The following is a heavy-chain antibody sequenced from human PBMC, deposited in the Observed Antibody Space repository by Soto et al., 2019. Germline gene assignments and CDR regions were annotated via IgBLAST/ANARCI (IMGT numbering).Heavy chain of an antibody. D-gene: IGHD3-3*01. CDR2: IYYSGST. J-gene: IGHJ6*03. Sequence: SLTCTVSGGSISSYYWSWIRQPPGKGLEWIGYIYYSGSTNYNPSLKSRVTISVDTSKNQFSLKLSSVTAADTAVYYCARRYDFWSGYLYYYYMDVWGKGTTVTVSS. V-gene: IGHV4-59*08. CDR3: ARRYDFWSGYLYYYYMDV. CDR1: GGSISSYY.